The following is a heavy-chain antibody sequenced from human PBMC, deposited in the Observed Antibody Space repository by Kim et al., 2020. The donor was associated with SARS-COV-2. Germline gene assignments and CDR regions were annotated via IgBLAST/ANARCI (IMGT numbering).Heavy chain of an antibody. CDR2: LSSSSSTI. D-gene: IGHD2-15*01. CDR3: ARAGYGGTDY. J-gene: IGHJ4*02. CDR1: GFTFSSYS. Sequence: GGSLRLSCAASGFTFSSYSMNWVRQAPGKGLEWVSYLSSSSSTIYYADSVKCRFTISRDNAKNSLYLQMNSLRAEDTAVYYCARAGYGGTDYWGQGTLVTVSS. V-gene: IGHV3-48*04.